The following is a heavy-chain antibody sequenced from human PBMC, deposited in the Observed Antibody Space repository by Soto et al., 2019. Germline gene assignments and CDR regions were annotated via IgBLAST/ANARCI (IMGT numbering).Heavy chain of an antibody. CDR1: GFTFSSYS. CDR3: ARSHCSGGSCYIEGISFDY. CDR2: ISTSSSYI. Sequence: PGGSLRLSCAASGFTFSSYSMNWVRQAPGKGLEWVSSISTSSSYIYYADSVKGRFTISRDNAKNSLYLQMNSLRAEDTAVYYCARSHCSGGSCYIEGISFDYWGQGTLVTVSS. V-gene: IGHV3-21*01. J-gene: IGHJ4*02. D-gene: IGHD2-15*01.